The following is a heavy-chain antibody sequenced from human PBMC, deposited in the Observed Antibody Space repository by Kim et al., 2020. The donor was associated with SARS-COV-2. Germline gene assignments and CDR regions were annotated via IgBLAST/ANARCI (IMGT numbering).Heavy chain of an antibody. CDR1: GFTFDDYA. V-gene: IGHV3-9*01. J-gene: IGHJ6*02. CDR3: AKDSVGRRYYYGMDV. CDR2: ISWNSGSI. Sequence: SLRLSCAASGFTFDDYAMHWVRQAPGKGLEWVSGISWNSGSIGYADSVKGRFTISRDNAKNSLYLQMNSLRAEDTALYYCAKDSVGRRYYYGMDVWGQGTTVTVSS.